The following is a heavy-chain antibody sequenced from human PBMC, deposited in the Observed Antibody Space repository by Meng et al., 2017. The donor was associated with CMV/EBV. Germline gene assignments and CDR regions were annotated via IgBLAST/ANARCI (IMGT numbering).Heavy chain of an antibody. Sequence: GSLRLSCAVYGGSFSGYYWSWIRQPPGKGLEWIGEINHSGSTNYNPSLKSRVTISVDTSKNQFSLKLSSVTAADTAVYYCARAYCSSTSCYPRYFDYWGQGTLVTVSS. D-gene: IGHD2-2*01. CDR3: ARAYCSSTSCYPRYFDY. V-gene: IGHV4-34*01. CDR1: GGSFSGYY. CDR2: INHSGST. J-gene: IGHJ4*02.